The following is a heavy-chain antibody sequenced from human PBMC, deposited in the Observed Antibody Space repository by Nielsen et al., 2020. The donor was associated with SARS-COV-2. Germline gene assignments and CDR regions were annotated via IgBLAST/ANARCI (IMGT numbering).Heavy chain of an antibody. Sequence: GGSLRLSCAASGFTFSSYWMSWVRQAPGKGLKWVANIKQDGSEKYYVDSVKGRFTISRDNAKNSLYLQMNSLRAEDTAVYYCARVCPQYSSSWADLDYWGQGTLVTVSS. D-gene: IGHD6-13*01. V-gene: IGHV3-7*01. CDR3: ARVCPQYSSSWADLDY. CDR1: GFTFSSYW. CDR2: IKQDGSEK. J-gene: IGHJ4*02.